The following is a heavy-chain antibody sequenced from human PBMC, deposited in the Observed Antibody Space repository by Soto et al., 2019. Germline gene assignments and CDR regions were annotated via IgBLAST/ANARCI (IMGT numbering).Heavy chain of an antibody. J-gene: IGHJ6*02. D-gene: IGHD3-10*01. CDR2: ISSSGSTI. Sequence: GGSLRLSCAASGFTFSSYEMNWVRQAPGKGLEWVSYISSSGSTIYYADSVKGRFTISRDNAKNSLYLQMNSLRAEDTAVYYCARSYGSGSYPYYYYYGMDVWGQGTTVTVSS. CDR3: ARSYGSGSYPYYYYYGMDV. CDR1: GFTFSSYE. V-gene: IGHV3-48*03.